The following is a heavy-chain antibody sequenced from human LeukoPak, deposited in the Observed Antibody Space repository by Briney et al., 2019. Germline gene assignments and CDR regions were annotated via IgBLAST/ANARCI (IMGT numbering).Heavy chain of an antibody. CDR2: INHSGST. Sequence: SETLSLTCAVYGGSFSGYYWSWIRQPPGKGLEWIGEINHSGSTNYNPSLKSRVTISVDTSKNQFSLKLSSVTAADTAVYYCAAHSGYDLDFYYWGQGTLVTVSS. CDR3: AAHSGYDLDFYY. CDR1: GGSFSGYY. D-gene: IGHD5-12*01. V-gene: IGHV4-34*01. J-gene: IGHJ4*02.